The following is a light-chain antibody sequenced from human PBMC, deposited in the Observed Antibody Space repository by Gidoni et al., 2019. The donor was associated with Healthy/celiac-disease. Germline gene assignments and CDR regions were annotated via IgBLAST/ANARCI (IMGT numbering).Light chain of an antibody. J-gene: IGLJ2*01. V-gene: IGLV3-1*01. CDR2: QDS. Sequence: YELTQPPSVSVSPGPTASITCSGDKLGDKYACWYQQKPGQSPVLVIYQDSKRPSGIPERFSGSNSGNTATLTISGTQAMDEADYYCQAWDSSTGVVFGGGTKLTVL. CDR1: KLGDKY. CDR3: QAWDSSTGVV.